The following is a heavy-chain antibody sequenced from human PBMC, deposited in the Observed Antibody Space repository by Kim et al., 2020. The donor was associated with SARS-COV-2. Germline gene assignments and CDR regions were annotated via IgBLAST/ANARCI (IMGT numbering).Heavy chain of an antibody. CDR1: GGTFSSYA. D-gene: IGHD3-10*01. Sequence: SVKVSCNASGGTFSSYAISWVRQAPGQGLEWMGRIIPIVGIANYAQKFQGRVTITADKSTSTANMELSSLRSEDTAVYYCARDGLGTGVNFDYWGQGTLVTVSS. CDR3: ARDGLGTGVNFDY. CDR2: IIPIVGIA. V-gene: IGHV1-69*04. J-gene: IGHJ4*02.